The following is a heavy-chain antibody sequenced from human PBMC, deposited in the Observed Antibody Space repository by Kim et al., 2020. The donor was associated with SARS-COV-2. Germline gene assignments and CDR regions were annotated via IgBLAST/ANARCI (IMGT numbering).Heavy chain of an antibody. CDR3: ARVPYFDYYYGMDV. D-gene: IGHD3-9*01. CDR2: ISAYNGNT. V-gene: IGHV1-18*01. J-gene: IGHJ6*02. Sequence: ASVKVSCKASGYTFTSYGISWVRQAPGQGLEWMGWISAYNGNTNYAQKLQGRVTMTTDTSTSTAYMELRSLRSDDTAVYYCARVPYFDYYYGMDVWGQGTTVTVSS. CDR1: GYTFTSYG.